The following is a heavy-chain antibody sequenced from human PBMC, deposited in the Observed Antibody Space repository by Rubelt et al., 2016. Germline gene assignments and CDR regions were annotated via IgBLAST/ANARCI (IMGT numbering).Heavy chain of an antibody. Sequence: EVQLLESGGGLVQPGGSLRLSCAASGFTFSDYGLTWVRQAPGKGLEWISHIDSRGTNILHADSVKGRFSISRDNAKSSVYLQMNSLRAEDTAVYYCAKAQEFDMWGQGTMVTVSS. D-gene: IGHD3-10*01. CDR1: GFTFSDYG. CDR3: AKAQEFDM. J-gene: IGHJ3*02. CDR2: IDSRGTNI. V-gene: IGHV3-48*04.